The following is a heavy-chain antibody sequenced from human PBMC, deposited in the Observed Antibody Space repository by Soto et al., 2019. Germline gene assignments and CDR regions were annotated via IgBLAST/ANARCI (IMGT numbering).Heavy chain of an antibody. V-gene: IGHV3-74*01. CDR1: GFTFSYYW. Sequence: EVRLVESEGGLVQPGGSLSLSCAASGFTFSYYWMHWVRQAPGQGLLWVSRIHSDGSSTTYADSVKGRLTISRDNAKNTVSLQMNSLRVEDTGVYFCARGDRGAFDLWCQGTMVTVSS. CDR2: IHSDGSST. J-gene: IGHJ3*01. D-gene: IGHD2-21*02. CDR3: ARGDRGAFDL.